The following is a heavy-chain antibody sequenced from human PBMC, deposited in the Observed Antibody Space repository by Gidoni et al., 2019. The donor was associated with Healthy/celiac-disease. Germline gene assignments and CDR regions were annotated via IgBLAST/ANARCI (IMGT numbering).Heavy chain of an antibody. CDR3: AVHDCSGGSCSYDY. V-gene: IGHV1-18*01. CDR2: ISAYNGDT. J-gene: IGHJ4*02. Sequence: WVRQAPGQGLEWMGWISAYNGDTTYAQKLQGRVTMTTDTSTITAYMELRSLRSDDTAVYYCAVHDCSGGSCSYDYWGQGTLVTVSS. D-gene: IGHD2-15*01.